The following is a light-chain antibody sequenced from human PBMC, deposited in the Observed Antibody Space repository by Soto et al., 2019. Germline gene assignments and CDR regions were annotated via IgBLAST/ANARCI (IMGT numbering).Light chain of an antibody. CDR3: SSYTSINTCV. V-gene: IGLV2-14*01. CDR1: GSDVGGYNY. J-gene: IGLJ2*01. CDR2: EVS. Sequence: QSVLTQPASVSGSPGQSITISCTGTGSDVGGYNYVSWYQQHPGKVPKLMIYEVSNRPSGVSNRFSGSKSGNTASLTISGLQAEDEADYYCSSYTSINTCVFGGGTKLTVL.